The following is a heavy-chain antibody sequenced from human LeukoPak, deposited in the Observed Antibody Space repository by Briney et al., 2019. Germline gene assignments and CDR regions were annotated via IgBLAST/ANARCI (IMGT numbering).Heavy chain of an antibody. CDR2: IYTSGST. J-gene: IGHJ4*02. D-gene: IGHD6-13*01. CDR3: ARFPLWEAAAGFLDY. Sequence: PSETLSLTCTVSGDSISSGSWYWSWLRQPAGKGLEWIGRIYTSGSTTYNPSLKSRVTISLDTSKNQFSLKLSSVTAADTAVYYCARFPLWEAAAGFLDYWGQGTLVTVSS. CDR1: GDSISSGSWY. V-gene: IGHV4-61*02.